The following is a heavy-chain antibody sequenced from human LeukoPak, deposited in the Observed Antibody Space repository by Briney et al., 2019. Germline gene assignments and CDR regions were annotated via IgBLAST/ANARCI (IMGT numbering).Heavy chain of an antibody. D-gene: IGHD1-26*01. Sequence: TGGSLRLSCAASGFTFSTYGMHWVRQAPGKGLEWLSFIRYDGLDKYFADSVKGRFTISRDNSKNTQSRQMNSLRDEDTALYYCVKDQGGATQAFDIWGQGTMVTVSS. J-gene: IGHJ3*02. V-gene: IGHV3-30*02. CDR1: GFTFSTYG. CDR2: IRYDGLDK. CDR3: VKDQGGATQAFDI.